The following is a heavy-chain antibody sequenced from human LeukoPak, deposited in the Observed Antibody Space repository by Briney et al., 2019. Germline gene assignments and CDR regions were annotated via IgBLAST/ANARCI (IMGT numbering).Heavy chain of an antibody. D-gene: IGHD4-23*01. J-gene: IGHJ4*02. CDR2: ISAYNGNT. V-gene: IGHV1-18*01. Sequence: GASXXXXXKXSXXTFTXXGISWVRQAPGQGREWRGWISAYNGNTNYEKKLQGRVTITTDTSTSTAYMELRSLRSDDTAVYYCVTVEYFDYWGQGTLVTVSS. CDR1: XXTFTXXG. CDR3: VTVEYFDY.